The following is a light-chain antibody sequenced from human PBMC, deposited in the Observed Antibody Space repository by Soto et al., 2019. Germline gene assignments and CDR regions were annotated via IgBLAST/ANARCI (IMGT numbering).Light chain of an antibody. CDR2: DAS. CDR1: QSVRFK. Sequence: IVTTHSPTTLSVSPGERATLSCRASQSVRFKLAWYQHKPGQAPRLLIYDASNRATGIPASFSGSGSGTEFTLTISSLQSEDFAFFYCQQYDGWPRTFGQGTKVDIK. J-gene: IGKJ1*01. V-gene: IGKV3D-15*01. CDR3: QQYDGWPRT.